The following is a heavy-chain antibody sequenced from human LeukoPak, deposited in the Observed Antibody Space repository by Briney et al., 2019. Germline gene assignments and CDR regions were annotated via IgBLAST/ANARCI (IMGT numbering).Heavy chain of an antibody. CDR1: GGTFSSYA. D-gene: IGHD1-26*01. CDR3: ARVIWDSGSYHDAFDI. V-gene: IGHV1-69*05. Sequence: SVKVSCKASGGTFSSYAISWVRQAPGQGFEWMGRIIPIFGTANYAQKFQGRVTITTDESTSTAYMELSSLRSEDTAVYYCARVIWDSGSYHDAFDIWGQGTMVTVSS. CDR2: IIPIFGTA. J-gene: IGHJ3*02.